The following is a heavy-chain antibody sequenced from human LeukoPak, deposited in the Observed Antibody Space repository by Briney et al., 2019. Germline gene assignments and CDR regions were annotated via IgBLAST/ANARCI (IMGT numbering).Heavy chain of an antibody. CDR3: AAIAPAGLY. V-gene: IGHV3-30*02. CDR2: IRHDGSNK. J-gene: IGHJ4*02. D-gene: IGHD6-13*01. CDR1: GFSFSGYG. Sequence: GGSLRLSCAASGFSFSGYGMHWVRQAPGKGLEWVAFIRHDGSNKYYVDSVKGRFTISRDNSKNTLSLQMNSLRTEDTAVYYCAAIAPAGLYWGQGTLVTVSS.